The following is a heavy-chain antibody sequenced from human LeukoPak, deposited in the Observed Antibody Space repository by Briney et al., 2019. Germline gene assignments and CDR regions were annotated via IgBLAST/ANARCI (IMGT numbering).Heavy chain of an antibody. V-gene: IGHV3-30*02. CDR3: AKDTARGAAAGF. CDR1: GFSFSSYG. CDR2: IRYDGSNK. Sequence: GGSLSLSCAASGFSFSSYGMHWVRQAPGKGLEWVAFIRYDGSNKYYADSVKGRFTISSDNSKNTLYLQMNSLRAEDTAVYYCAKDTARGAAAGFWGQGTLVTVSS. D-gene: IGHD6-13*01. J-gene: IGHJ4*02.